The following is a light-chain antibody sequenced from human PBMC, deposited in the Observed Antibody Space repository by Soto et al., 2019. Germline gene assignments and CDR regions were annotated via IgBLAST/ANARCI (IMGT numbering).Light chain of an antibody. CDR3: QQYNNWPPIT. Sequence: ETVMTQSPVTLCVSPGDTATLACRSSQRVSSHLAWYQQKPGQAPRLLIYGASTRATGIPARFSGSGSGTAFTLTISSLQSEDFAVYYCQQYNNWPPITFGQGTRLEIK. CDR2: GAS. J-gene: IGKJ5*01. V-gene: IGKV3-15*01. CDR1: QRVSSH.